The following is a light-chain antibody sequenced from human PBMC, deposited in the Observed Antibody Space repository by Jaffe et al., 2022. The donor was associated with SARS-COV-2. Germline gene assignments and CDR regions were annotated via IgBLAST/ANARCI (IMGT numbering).Light chain of an antibody. CDR2: GAF. Sequence: EIVLTQSPGTLSLSPGERATLSCRASQSVSSSLAWYQQKPGQAPRLLIYGAFSRATGIPDRFSGSGSGTDFTLTISRLEPEDFAVYYCQRYGSSPALTFGGGTKVEIK. CDR1: QSVSSS. V-gene: IGKV3-20*01. J-gene: IGKJ4*01. CDR3: QRYGSSPALT.